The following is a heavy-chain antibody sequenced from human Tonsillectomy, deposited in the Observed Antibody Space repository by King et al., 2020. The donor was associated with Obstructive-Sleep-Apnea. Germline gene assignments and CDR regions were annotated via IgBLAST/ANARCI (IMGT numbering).Heavy chain of an antibody. CDR1: GFTFSSYS. J-gene: IGHJ6*02. V-gene: IGHV3-48*04. CDR2: ISSSSSTI. CDR3: ARCATPNYYGMDV. Sequence: VQLVESGGGLVQPGGSLRLSCAASGFTFSSYSMNWVRQAPGKGLEWVSYISSSSSTIYYADSVKGRFTISRDNAKNLLYLQMNSLRAEDTAVYDCARCATPNYYGMDVWGQGTTVTVSS.